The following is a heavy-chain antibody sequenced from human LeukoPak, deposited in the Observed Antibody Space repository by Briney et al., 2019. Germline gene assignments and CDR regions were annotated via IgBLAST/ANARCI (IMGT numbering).Heavy chain of an antibody. CDR1: GFTFSSYG. CDR3: ARDRGQDIVVVPAAPDY. Sequence: GRSLRLSCAASGFTFSSYGMHWVRQAPGKGLEWVAVIWYDGSNKYYADSVKGRFTISRDNSKNTLYLQMNSLRAEDTAVNYCARDRGQDIVVVPAAPDYWGQGTLVTVSS. V-gene: IGHV3-33*01. CDR2: IWYDGSNK. J-gene: IGHJ4*02. D-gene: IGHD2-2*01.